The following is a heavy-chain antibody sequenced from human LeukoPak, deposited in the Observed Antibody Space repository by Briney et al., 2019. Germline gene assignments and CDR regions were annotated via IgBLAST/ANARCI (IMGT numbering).Heavy chain of an antibody. CDR1: GYTFTSYY. Sequence: ASVKVSCKAFGYTFTSYYMHWVRQAPGQGLEWMGIINPSGGSTSYAQKFQGRVTMTRDTSTSTVYMELSSLRSEDTAVYYCARITSLEGFDYWGQGTLVTVSS. D-gene: IGHD1-14*01. V-gene: IGHV1-46*01. CDR2: INPSGGST. J-gene: IGHJ4*02. CDR3: ARITSLEGFDY.